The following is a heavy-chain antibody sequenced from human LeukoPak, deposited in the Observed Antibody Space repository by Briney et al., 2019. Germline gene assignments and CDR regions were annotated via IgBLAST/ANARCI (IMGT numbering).Heavy chain of an antibody. D-gene: IGHD3-22*01. J-gene: IGHJ4*02. CDR3: AARGGYYYDSSGYHDY. CDR2: IYYSGST. CDR1: GGSISSYY. Sequence: PSETLSLPCTVSGGSISSYYWSWIRQPPGKGLEWIGYIYYSGSTNYNPSLKSRVTISVDTSKNQFSLKLSSVTAADTAVYYCAARGGYYYDSSGYHDYWGQGTLVTVSS. V-gene: IGHV4-59*01.